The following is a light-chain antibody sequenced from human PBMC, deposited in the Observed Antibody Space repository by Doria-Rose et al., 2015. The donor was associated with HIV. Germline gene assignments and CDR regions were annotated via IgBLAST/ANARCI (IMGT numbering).Light chain of an antibody. J-gene: IGKJ1*01. V-gene: IGKV3-20*01. Sequence: TQSPGTLSLSPGARATLSCRASQSFSSTYLAWYQQKPGQAPSLLIYDGSTRATGIPDRFSASGSGTDFTLTINRLEPDDFALYYCHQYGTSWTFGQGTKVEI. CDR3: HQYGTSWT. CDR1: QSFSSTY. CDR2: DGS.